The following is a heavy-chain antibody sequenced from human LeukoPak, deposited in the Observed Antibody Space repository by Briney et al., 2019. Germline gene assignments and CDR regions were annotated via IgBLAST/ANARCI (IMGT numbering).Heavy chain of an antibody. D-gene: IGHD1-26*01. CDR3: ARASESVVVRARASYYYYMDA. Sequence: ASVTVSCKASGCTFSNYYVHWVRQAPGQGLEWMGMINPSGGSTNYAQRFQGRVTMTRDMSTNTVYMELSSLRSEDTAVYYCARASESVVVRARASYYYYMDAWGKGTTVTVSS. CDR2: INPSGGST. V-gene: IGHV1-46*01. CDR1: GCTFSNYY. J-gene: IGHJ6*03.